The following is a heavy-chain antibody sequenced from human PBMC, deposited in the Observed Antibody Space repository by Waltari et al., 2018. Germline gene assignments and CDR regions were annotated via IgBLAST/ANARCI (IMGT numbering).Heavy chain of an antibody. V-gene: IGHV3-49*03. D-gene: IGHD3-10*01. J-gene: IGHJ4*02. CDR2: IRSKAYGGTT. CDR3: TRAEVTYYYGSGSYYNAPDY. Sequence: EVQLVESGGGLVQPGWSLRLSCTASGFTFGDYAMSWFRQAPGKGLEWVGFIRSKAYGGTTEYAASVKGRFTISRDDSKSIAYLQMNSLKTEDTAVYYCTRAEVTYYYGSGSYYNAPDYWGQGTLVTVSS. CDR1: GFTFGDYA.